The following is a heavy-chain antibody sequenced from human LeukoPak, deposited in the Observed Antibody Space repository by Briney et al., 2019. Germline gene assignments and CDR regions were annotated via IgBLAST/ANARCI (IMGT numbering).Heavy chain of an antibody. CDR1: GFTFISYA. CDR3: AKDRDYDGSVCCDY. D-gene: IGHD3-22*01. V-gene: IGHV3-23*01. CDR2: ISGSGDST. J-gene: IGHJ4*02. Sequence: GGSLRLSCAASGFTFISYAMSWVRQAPGKGLEWVSSISGSGDSTYYADSVKGRFTISRDNSKNTLYLQMNSLRAEDTAVYYCAKDRDYDGSVCCDYWGQGTLVTVSS.